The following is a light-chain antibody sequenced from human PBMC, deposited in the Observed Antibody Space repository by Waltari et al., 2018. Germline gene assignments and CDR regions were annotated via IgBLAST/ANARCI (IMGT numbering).Light chain of an antibody. CDR2: DIS. V-gene: IGKV3-15*01. CDR3: QQYDSWPQT. Sequence: EVVMTQSPATPSVSPGARATLFCRTSQSVDYKLAWYQHKPGQAPRLPIYDISTRLPGIPARFSGGGSGTLFTLTISSLQSEDFAVYYCQQYDSWPQTFGGGTKVEIK. J-gene: IGKJ4*01. CDR1: QSVDYK.